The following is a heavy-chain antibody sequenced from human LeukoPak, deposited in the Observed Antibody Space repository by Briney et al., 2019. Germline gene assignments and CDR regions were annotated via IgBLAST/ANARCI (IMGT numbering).Heavy chain of an antibody. CDR2: INPNSGGT. Sequence: ASVKVSCKASGYTFTGYYMHWVRQAPGQGLEWMGWINPNSGGTNYAQKFQGRVTMTRDTSISTAYMELSRLRSDDTAVCYCARDLPYSSSWESIDYWGQGTLVTVSS. CDR1: GYTFTGYY. V-gene: IGHV1-2*02. J-gene: IGHJ4*02. CDR3: ARDLPYSSSWESIDY. D-gene: IGHD6-13*01.